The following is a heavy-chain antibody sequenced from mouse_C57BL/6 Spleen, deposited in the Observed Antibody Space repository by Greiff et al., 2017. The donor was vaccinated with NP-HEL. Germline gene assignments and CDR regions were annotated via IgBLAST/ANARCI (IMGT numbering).Heavy chain of an antibody. CDR3: AREGLGGAMDY. V-gene: IGHV1-82*01. D-gene: IGHD4-1*01. CDR1: GYAFSSSW. J-gene: IGHJ4*01. Sequence: VQLQQSGPELVKPGASVKISCKASGYAFSSSWMNWVKQRPGKGLEWIGRIYPGDGDTNYNGKFKGKATLTVDKSSSTAYMQLSSLTSEDSAVYFCAREGLGGAMDYWGQGTSVTVSS. CDR2: IYPGDGDT.